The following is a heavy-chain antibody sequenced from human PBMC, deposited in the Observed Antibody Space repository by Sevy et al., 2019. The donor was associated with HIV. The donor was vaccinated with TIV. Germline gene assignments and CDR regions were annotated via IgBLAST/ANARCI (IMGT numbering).Heavy chain of an antibody. Sequence: GGSLRLSCVASGFAFSNYYAMHWVRQAPGKGLEWVALISYDGSDKYYADSVKGRFTISRDNFKNTLFLQMNSLTTEDTAVYYCARPGANYVDHYFFYAMDVWGQGTTVTVSS. V-gene: IGHV3-30-3*01. CDR3: ARPGANYVDHYFFYAMDV. D-gene: IGHD4-17*01. J-gene: IGHJ6*02. CDR2: ISYDGSDK. CDR1: GFAFSNYYA.